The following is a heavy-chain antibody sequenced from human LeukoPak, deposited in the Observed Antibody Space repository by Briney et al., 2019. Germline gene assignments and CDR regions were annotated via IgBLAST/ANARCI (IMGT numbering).Heavy chain of an antibody. J-gene: IGHJ5*02. CDR3: ARGSSGYNWFDP. V-gene: IGHV4-30-2*01. D-gene: IGHD3-22*01. CDR2: IYHSGST. CDR1: GGSISSGGYS. Sequence: SQTLSLTCAVSGGSISSGGYSWSWLRQPPGKGLEWIGYIYHSGSTYYNPSLKSRVTISVDRSKNQFSLKLSSVTAADTAVYYCARGSSGYNWFDPWGQGTLVTVSS.